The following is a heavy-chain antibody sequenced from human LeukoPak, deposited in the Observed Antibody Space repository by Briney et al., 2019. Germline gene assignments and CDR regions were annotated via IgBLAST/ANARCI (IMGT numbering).Heavy chain of an antibody. CDR2: ISSSGSTI. Sequence: PGGSLRLSCAASGFTFSSYEMNWVRQAPGKGLEWVSYISSSGSTIYYADSVKGRFTISRDSSKNTLYLQMNSLRAEDTAIYYCAKRGAEVGVTVAPGDYWGQGTLVTVSS. V-gene: IGHV3-48*03. CDR1: GFTFSSYE. CDR3: AKRGAEVGVTVAPGDY. D-gene: IGHD3-16*02. J-gene: IGHJ4*02.